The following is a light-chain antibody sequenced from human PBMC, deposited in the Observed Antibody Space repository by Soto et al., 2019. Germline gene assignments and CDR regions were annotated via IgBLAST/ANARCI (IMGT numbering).Light chain of an antibody. V-gene: IGLV2-14*01. CDR3: SSYTSSSTVV. CDR1: SSDVGGYKY. CDR2: EVS. J-gene: IGLJ2*01. Sequence: LTQPASVSGSPGQSITISCTGTSSDVGGYKYVSWYQQHPGKAPKVMIYEVSNRPSGVSNRFSGSKSGNTASLTISGLQAEDEADYYCSSYTSSSTVVFGGGTKVTVL.